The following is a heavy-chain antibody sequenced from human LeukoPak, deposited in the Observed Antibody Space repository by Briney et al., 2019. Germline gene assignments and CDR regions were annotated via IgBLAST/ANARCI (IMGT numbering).Heavy chain of an antibody. V-gene: IGHV4-59*05. CDR2: IYYSGST. J-gene: IGHJ6*03. D-gene: IGHD2-2*01. Sequence: SETLSLTCTVSGGSISSYYWSWIRQPPGKGLEWIGSIYYSGSTYYNPSLKSRVTISVDTSKNQFSLKLSSVTAADTAVYYCARRCSSTSCLYYYMDVWGKGTTVTISS. CDR3: ARRCSSTSCLYYYMDV. CDR1: GGSISSYY.